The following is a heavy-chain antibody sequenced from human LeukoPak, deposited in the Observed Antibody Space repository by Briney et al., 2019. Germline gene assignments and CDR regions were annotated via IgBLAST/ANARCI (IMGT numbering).Heavy chain of an antibody. J-gene: IGHJ4*02. CDR3: AKGRVTYDY. D-gene: IGHD4-11*01. V-gene: IGHV3-7*01. Sequence: VGSLRLSCAASGFTFSSYWMSWVRQAPGKGLEWVASIKPDGSEKYYVDSVKGRFTISRDHAKNSLYLQMNSLRAEGTAVYYCAKGRVTYDYWGQGTLVTVSS. CDR1: GFTFSSYW. CDR2: IKPDGSEK.